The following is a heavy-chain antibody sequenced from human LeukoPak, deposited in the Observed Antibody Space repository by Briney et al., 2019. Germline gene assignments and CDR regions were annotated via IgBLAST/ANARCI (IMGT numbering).Heavy chain of an antibody. CDR3: ARHPSYGSGSYGYVDY. Sequence: SETLSLTCTVSGGSISSHYWSWIRQPPGKGLEWIGYIYYSGSTNYNPSLKSRVTISVDTSKNQFSLKLSSVTAADTAVYYCARHPSYGSGSYGYVDYWGQGTLVTVSS. J-gene: IGHJ4*02. D-gene: IGHD3-10*01. V-gene: IGHV4-59*08. CDR1: GGSISSHY. CDR2: IYYSGST.